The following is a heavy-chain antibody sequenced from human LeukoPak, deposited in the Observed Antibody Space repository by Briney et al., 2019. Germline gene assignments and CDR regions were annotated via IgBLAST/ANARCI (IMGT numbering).Heavy chain of an antibody. CDR2: IYTSGST. J-gene: IGHJ4*02. V-gene: IGHV4-61*02. D-gene: IGHD6-13*01. Sequence: SQTLSLTCTVSGGSISSGSYYWSWIRQPAGKGLEWIGRIYTSGSTNYNPSLKSRVTISVDTPKNQFSLKLSSVTAADTAVYYCATYSSSWRSFYYWGQGTLVTVSS. CDR1: GGSISSGSYY. CDR3: ATYSSSWRSFYY.